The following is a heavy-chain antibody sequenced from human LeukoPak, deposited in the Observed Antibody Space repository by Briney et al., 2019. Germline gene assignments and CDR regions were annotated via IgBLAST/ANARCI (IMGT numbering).Heavy chain of an antibody. D-gene: IGHD2-2*01. CDR1: GFTFSSYA. Sequence: GGSLRLSCAASGFTFSSYAXXXXXXXXGXXXXXXAVXSXXXXXXYYADSVKGRFTISRDNSXNTLYLQMNSLRAEDTAVYYCARDPGISDIVVVPAVTRRFDYWGQGTLVTVSS. CDR3: ARDPGISDIVVVPAVTRRFDY. V-gene: IGHV3-30*04. J-gene: IGHJ4*02. CDR2: XSXXXXXX.